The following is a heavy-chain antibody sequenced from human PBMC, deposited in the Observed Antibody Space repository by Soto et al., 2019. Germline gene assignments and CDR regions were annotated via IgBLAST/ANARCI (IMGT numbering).Heavy chain of an antibody. J-gene: IGHJ4*02. Sequence: GGSLRLSCAASGFTFSSYAMSWARQAPGKGLEWVSSISVSGATHYADSVKGRFTISRGNSKNSLYLQMNSLRAEDTALYYCAKNYFFDSWAQGTLVTVSS. V-gene: IGHV3-23*01. CDR3: AKNYFFDS. CDR1: GFTFSSYA. CDR2: ISVSGAT.